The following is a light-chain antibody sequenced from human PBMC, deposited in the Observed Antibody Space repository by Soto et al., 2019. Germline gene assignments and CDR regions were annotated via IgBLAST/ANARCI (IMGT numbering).Light chain of an antibody. Sequence: DIVMTQSPLSLPVTPGEPDSISCRSSQSLLHSNGNNCLDWYLQKPGQSPQLLIHLGSNRASGVPDRCSGGGSGTDFTLRISRVEADDGRLYYCRQTIQTAPSFGGATKVEIK. CDR3: RQTIQTAPS. CDR2: LGS. CDR1: QSLLHSNGNNC. V-gene: IGKV2-28*01. J-gene: IGKJ4*01.